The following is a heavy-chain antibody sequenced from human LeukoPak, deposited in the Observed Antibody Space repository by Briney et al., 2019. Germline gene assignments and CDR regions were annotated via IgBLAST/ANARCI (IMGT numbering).Heavy chain of an antibody. CDR3: ARGVETREAVTTGAFDI. Sequence: ASVKVSCKSSGYTFTSYDINWVRQATGQGLEWMGWMNPNFGNTRHAQKFQGRVTMARNTSISTAYMELSSLRSEDTAVYYCARGVETREAVTTGAFDIWGQGTRVTVSS. D-gene: IGHD4-17*01. V-gene: IGHV1-8*01. CDR1: GYTFTSYD. CDR2: MNPNFGNT. J-gene: IGHJ3*02.